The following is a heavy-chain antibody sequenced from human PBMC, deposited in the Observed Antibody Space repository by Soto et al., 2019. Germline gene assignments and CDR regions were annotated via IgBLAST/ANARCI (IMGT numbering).Heavy chain of an antibody. CDR3: ARAALILPFDP. CDR1: GYPFTSYA. V-gene: IGHV1-3*01. CDR2: INAGNGNT. D-gene: IGHD2-15*01. J-gene: IGHJ5*02. Sequence: ASVKVSCKSSGYPFTSYAIHWVRQAPGQRLEWMGWINAGNGNTKYSQKFQGRVTITRDTSASTAYMELSSLRSEDTAVYYCARAALILPFDPWGQGTLVTVSS.